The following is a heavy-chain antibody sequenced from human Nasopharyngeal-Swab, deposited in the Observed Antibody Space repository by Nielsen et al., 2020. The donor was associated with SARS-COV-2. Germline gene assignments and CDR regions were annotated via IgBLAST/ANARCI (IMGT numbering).Heavy chain of an antibody. D-gene: IGHD2-2*01. CDR3: ARIEDCSSTSCYDYFDY. CDR2: INHSGST. Sequence: WIRKPPGKGLEWIGEINHSGSTNYNPTLKRRVTISVDTSKNQFSLKLSSVTAADTAVYYCARIEDCSSTSCYDYFDYWGQGTLVTVSS. V-gene: IGHV4-34*01. J-gene: IGHJ4*02.